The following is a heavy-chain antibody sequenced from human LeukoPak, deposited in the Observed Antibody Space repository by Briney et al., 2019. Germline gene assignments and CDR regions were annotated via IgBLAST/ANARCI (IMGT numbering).Heavy chain of an antibody. J-gene: IGHJ6*03. V-gene: IGHV3-30*02. CDR1: GFTFSSYG. CDR3: AKELYCGGDCYSKGVDYMDV. CDR2: IRYDGSNK. D-gene: IGHD2-21*01. Sequence: GGSLRLSCAASGFTFSSYGMHWVRQAPGKGLEWVAFIRYDGSNKYYADSVKGRFTISRDNSKNTLYLQMNSLRAEDTAVYYCAKELYCGGDCYSKGVDYMDVWGKGTTVTVSS.